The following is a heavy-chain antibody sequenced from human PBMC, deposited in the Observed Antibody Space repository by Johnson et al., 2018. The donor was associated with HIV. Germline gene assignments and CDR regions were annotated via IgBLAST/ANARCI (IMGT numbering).Heavy chain of an antibody. CDR2: IRYDGRNK. Sequence: QVQLVESGGGVVQPGRSLRLSCAASGFTISSYAMHWVRQAPGTGLAWVAFIRYDGRNKYHADSVRGRFTISRDNSKNTLYLQVNSLRVTETAVYYCAKGRARTAARQPRGDAFDIWGQGTMVTVSS. J-gene: IGHJ3*02. CDR3: AKGRARTAARQPRGDAFDI. CDR1: GFTISSYA. D-gene: IGHD6-6*01. V-gene: IGHV3-30*02.